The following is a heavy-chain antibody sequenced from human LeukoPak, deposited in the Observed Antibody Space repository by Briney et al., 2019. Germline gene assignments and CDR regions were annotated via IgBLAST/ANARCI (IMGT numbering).Heavy chain of an antibody. D-gene: IGHD6-19*01. CDR3: ARRAAVSGIGVWFDP. J-gene: IGHJ5*02. CDR2: IHYSGNT. Sequence: SETLSLTCGVSGDSISNFYWSWIRQPPGKGLEWIGYIHYSGNTNYNPSLKSRVAISIDTSKNHFSLKLTSVTAADTAVYYCARRAAVSGIGVWFDPWGQGTLVTVSS. V-gene: IGHV4-59*08. CDR1: GDSISNFY.